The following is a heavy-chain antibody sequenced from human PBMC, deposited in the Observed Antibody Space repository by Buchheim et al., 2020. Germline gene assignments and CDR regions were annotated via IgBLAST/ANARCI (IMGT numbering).Heavy chain of an antibody. Sequence: EVQLVESGGGLVKPGGSLRLSCAASGFTFSSYNMNWVRQAPGKGLEWVSSSSGSSSYMYYADSVKGRFSVSRDNAKNSLYLQMSGLRAEDTAVYYCARDEYGDYYGALDYWGQGTL. D-gene: IGHD4-17*01. V-gene: IGHV3-21*01. CDR1: GFTFSSYN. CDR2: SSGSSSYM. J-gene: IGHJ4*02. CDR3: ARDEYGDYYGALDY.